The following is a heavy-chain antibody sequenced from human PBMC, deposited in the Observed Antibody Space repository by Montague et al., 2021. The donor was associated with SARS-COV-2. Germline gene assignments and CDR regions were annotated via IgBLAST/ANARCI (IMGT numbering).Heavy chain of an antibody. CDR3: ARDSISTMIVMVYYDGMDV. CDR1: GFTFSSYS. D-gene: IGHD3-22*01. Sequence: SLRLSCAASGFTFSSYSMNWVRQAPGKGLEWVSLISSSSSTIYYADSVKGRFTISRDNAKNSLYLQMNSLRDEDTAVYYCARDSISTMIVMVYYDGMDVWGQGTTVTVSS. CDR2: ISSSSSTI. J-gene: IGHJ6*02. V-gene: IGHV3-48*02.